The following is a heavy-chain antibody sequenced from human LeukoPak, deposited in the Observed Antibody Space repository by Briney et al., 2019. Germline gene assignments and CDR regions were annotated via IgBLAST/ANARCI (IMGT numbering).Heavy chain of an antibody. J-gene: IGHJ4*02. V-gene: IGHV4-59*11. CDR2: VEDSGPT. Sequence: SETLSLTCIVASGSISGQCWSWIRQFPGKAPEWIGSVEDSGPTRYNSSLRGRVSLSVDASQKQFSLRLSSVTAADTAMYYCARGHFGPGYYFDNWGQGALVNVAS. CDR3: ARGHFGPGYYFDN. CDR1: SGSISGQC. D-gene: IGHD3-3*01.